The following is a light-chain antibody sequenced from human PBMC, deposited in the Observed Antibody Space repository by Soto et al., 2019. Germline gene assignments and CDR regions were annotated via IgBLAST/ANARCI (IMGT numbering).Light chain of an antibody. J-gene: IGKJ2*01. Sequence: EIVMTQSPATLSVSPGDTVTLSCRASQSVSSKLAWFQQKPGQPPRLLFYGASTRATGIPARLSGSGSGTEFTLTISSLQSEDFAVYYCQQYGSSTYTFGQGTKLEIK. CDR3: QQYGSSTYT. V-gene: IGKV3-15*01. CDR1: QSVSSK. CDR2: GAS.